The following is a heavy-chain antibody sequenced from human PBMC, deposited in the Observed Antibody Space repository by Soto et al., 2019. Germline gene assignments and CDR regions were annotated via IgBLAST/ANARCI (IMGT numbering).Heavy chain of an antibody. CDR1: GFTFNSYA. J-gene: IGHJ4*02. CDR2: VSGSGAKT. D-gene: IGHD3-22*01. Sequence: GGSLRLSCAASGFTFNSYAMTWVRRAPGKGLEWVSVVSGSGAKTDYADSVKGRFTIFRDNSKNTLFLQMSNLKVEDTAVYHCARGQDYRDSTGYSYFDYWGQGTPVTVSS. V-gene: IGHV3-23*01. CDR3: ARGQDYRDSTGYSYFDY.